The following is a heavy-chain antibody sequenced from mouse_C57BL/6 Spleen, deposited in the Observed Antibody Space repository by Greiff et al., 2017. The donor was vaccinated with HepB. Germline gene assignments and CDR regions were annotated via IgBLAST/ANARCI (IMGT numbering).Heavy chain of an antibody. Sequence: QVQLKQPGAELVKPGASVKLSCKASGYTFTSYWMHWVKQRPGRGLEWIGRIDPNSGGTKYKEKFKSKATMTVDKASSTAYMQLSSLTSEDSAVYYCARWGITTEHWYFGVWGTGTTVTVAS. CDR1: GYTFTSYW. D-gene: IGHD1-1*01. CDR2: IDPNSGGT. CDR3: ARWGITTEHWYFGV. J-gene: IGHJ1*03. V-gene: IGHV1-72*01.